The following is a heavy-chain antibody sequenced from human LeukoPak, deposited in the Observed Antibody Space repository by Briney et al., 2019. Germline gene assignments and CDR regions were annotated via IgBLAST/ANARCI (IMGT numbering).Heavy chain of an antibody. D-gene: IGHD3-22*01. Sequence: GSSVKVSCKASGGTFSSYAISWVRQAPGQGLEWMGGIIPIFGTANYAQKFQGRVTITTDESTSTAYMELSGLRSEDTAVYYCARGKLLGSSGYYSGVFDYWGQGTLVTVSS. J-gene: IGHJ4*02. V-gene: IGHV1-69*05. CDR2: IIPIFGTA. CDR3: ARGKLLGSSGYYSGVFDY. CDR1: GGTFSSYA.